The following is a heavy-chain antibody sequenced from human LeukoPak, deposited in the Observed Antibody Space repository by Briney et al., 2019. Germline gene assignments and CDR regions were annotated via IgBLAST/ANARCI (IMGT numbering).Heavy chain of an antibody. CDR2: IWYDGSNK. J-gene: IGHJ5*02. D-gene: IGHD1-26*01. CDR1: GFTFSSYG. Sequence: PGGSLRLSCAASGFTFSSYGMHWVRQAPGKGLEWVAVIWYDGSNKYYADSVKGRFTISRDNSKNTLYLQMNSLRAEDTAVYYCAGVGALNWFDPWGQGTLVTVSS. V-gene: IGHV3-33*01. CDR3: AGVGALNWFDP.